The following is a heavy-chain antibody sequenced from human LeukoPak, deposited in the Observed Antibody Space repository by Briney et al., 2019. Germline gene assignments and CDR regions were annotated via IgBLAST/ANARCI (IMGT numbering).Heavy chain of an antibody. V-gene: IGHV4-59*12. CDR3: ARGAGSRFDP. CDR2: SYYSGST. CDR1: AGSISSYY. Sequence: SETLSLTCTVAAGSISSYYWSWIRQPPGKGLEWLGYSYYSGSTNSNHSLKRRVTMSVDTSKNQFSLKLSSVTAADTAVYYCARGAGSRFDPWGQGTLVTVSS. J-gene: IGHJ5*02. D-gene: IGHD6-25*01.